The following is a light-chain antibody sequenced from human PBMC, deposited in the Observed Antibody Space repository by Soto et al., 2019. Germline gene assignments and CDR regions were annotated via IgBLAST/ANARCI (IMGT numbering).Light chain of an antibody. CDR3: MQGTHWPWK. CDR1: QSLVYSDGNTY. V-gene: IGKV2-30*01. J-gene: IGKJ1*01. Sequence: DVVMTPSPLSLPVTLGQPASISCRSSQSLVYSDGNTYLNWFQQRPGQSPRRLIYKVSNRDSGVPDRFSGSGSGTDFTLKISRVEAEDVGVYYCMQGTHWPWKFGQGTKVEIK. CDR2: KVS.